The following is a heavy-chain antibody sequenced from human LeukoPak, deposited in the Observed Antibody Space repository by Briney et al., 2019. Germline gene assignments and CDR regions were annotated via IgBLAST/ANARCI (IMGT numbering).Heavy chain of an antibody. V-gene: IGHV4-39*01. CDR3: ARYWGPYDNSGAYFDY. J-gene: IGHJ4*02. Sequence: SETLSLTCTVSSDSISSSSYYWVWLRQPPGKGLEWIATIYYSGSTYYNPSLKSRVTISVDTSKNQFSLKLSSVTAADTAMYYCARYWGPYDNSGAYFDYWGQGTLVTVSS. D-gene: IGHD3-22*01. CDR1: SDSISSSSYY. CDR2: IYYSGST.